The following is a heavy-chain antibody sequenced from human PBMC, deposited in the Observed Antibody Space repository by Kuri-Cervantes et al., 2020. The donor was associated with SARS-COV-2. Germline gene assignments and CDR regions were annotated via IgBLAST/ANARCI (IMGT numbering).Heavy chain of an antibody. CDR1: GGSFSGYY. CDR3: ARYIVWSVGATGYFDY. V-gene: IGHV4-34*01. CDR2: IYYSGST. J-gene: IGHJ4*02. D-gene: IGHD1-26*01. Sequence: GSLRLSCAVYGGSFSGYYWGWIRQPPGKGLEWIGSIYYSGSTYYNPSLKSRVTISVDTSKNQFSLKLSSVTAADTAVYYCARYIVWSVGATGYFDYWGQGTLVTVSS.